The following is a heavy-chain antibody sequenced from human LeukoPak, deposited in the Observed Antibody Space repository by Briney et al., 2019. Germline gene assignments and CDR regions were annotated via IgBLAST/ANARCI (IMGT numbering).Heavy chain of an antibody. Sequence: GASVTVSCTASGYTLTGYYMHWVRQAPGQGLEWMGWINPNSGGTNYAQKFQGWVTMTRDTSISTAYMELSRLRSDDTAVYYCARSGGWNDPPNYYYYGMDVWGQGTTVTVSS. D-gene: IGHD1-1*01. CDR1: GYTLTGYY. CDR2: INPNSGGT. J-gene: IGHJ6*02. CDR3: ARSGGWNDPPNYYYYGMDV. V-gene: IGHV1-2*04.